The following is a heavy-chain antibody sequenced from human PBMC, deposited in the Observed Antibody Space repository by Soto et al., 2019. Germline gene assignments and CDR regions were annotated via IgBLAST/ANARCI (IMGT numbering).Heavy chain of an antibody. J-gene: IGHJ6*02. CDR1: GYTFTGYY. V-gene: IGHV1-2*02. CDR2: INPNSGGT. D-gene: IGHD5-12*01. CDR3: ASGVATRADYYYGMDV. Sequence: GASVKVSYKASGYTFTGYYMHWVRQAPGQGLEWMGWINPNSGGTNYAQKFQGRVTMTRDTSISTAYMELSRLRSDDTAVYYCASGVATRADYYYGMDVWGQGTTVTVSS.